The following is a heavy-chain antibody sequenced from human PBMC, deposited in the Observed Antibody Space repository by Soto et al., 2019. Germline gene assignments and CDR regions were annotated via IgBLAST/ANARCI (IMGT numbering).Heavy chain of an antibody. V-gene: IGHV4-34*01. CDR1: GRYFIGYY. CDR3: ARGPPYYDILTGYHPEDLFAY. J-gene: IGHJ4*02. Sequence: PSDTLTLTWAVCGRYFIGYYWSWIRQPPGKGLEWIGEINHSGSTNYNPSLKSRVTISVDTSKNQFSLKLSSVTAADTAVYYCARGPPYYDILTGYHPEDLFAYWGQGTLVTVSS. CDR2: INHSGST. D-gene: IGHD3-9*01.